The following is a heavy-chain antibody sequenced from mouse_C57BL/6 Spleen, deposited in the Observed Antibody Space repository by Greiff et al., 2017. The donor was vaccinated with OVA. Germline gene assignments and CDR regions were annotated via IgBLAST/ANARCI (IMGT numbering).Heavy chain of an antibody. Sequence: EVQLVESGGGLVQPGGSLKLSCAASGFTFSDYYMYWVRQTPEKRLEWVAYISNGGGSTYYPDTVKGRFTISRDNAKNTLYLQMSRLKSEDTAMYYCARPTGDWYFDVWGTGTTVTVSS. J-gene: IGHJ1*03. V-gene: IGHV5-12*01. D-gene: IGHD4-1*02. CDR2: ISNGGGST. CDR1: GFTFSDYY. CDR3: ARPTGDWYFDV.